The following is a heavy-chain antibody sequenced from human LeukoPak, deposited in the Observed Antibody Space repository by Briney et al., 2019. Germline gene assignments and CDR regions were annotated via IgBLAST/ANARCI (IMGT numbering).Heavy chain of an antibody. Sequence: SETLSLTCTVSGGSISGYYCSWIRQPPGRGLEWIGHIYYSGSTNYNPSLESRVTISVDTSKNQFSLKLSSVTAADTAVYYCARGPSSYYFDYWGQGTLVTVSS. CDR2: IYYSGST. V-gene: IGHV4-59*01. CDR1: GGSISGYY. CDR3: ARGPSSYYFDY. J-gene: IGHJ4*02.